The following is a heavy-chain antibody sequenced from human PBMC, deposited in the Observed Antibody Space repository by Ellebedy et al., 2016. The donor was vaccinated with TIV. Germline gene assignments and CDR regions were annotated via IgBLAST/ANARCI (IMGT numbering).Heavy chain of an antibody. Sequence: GGSLRLSCKGSGYSFTSYGISWVRQAAGQGLEWMGWISVSNGNTNYAQRLQGRVTMTKDTSTSTAYMELRSLRSDDTAVYYCVRDITILRDWGQGTLVTVSS. CDR1: GYSFTSYG. J-gene: IGHJ4*02. CDR3: VRDITILRD. CDR2: ISVSNGNT. D-gene: IGHD3-9*01. V-gene: IGHV1-18*01.